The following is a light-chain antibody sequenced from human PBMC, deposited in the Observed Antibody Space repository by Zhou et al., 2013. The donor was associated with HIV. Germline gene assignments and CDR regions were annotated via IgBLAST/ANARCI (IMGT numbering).Light chain of an antibody. Sequence: DIVMTQSPLSLPVTPGEAASISCRSSQSLLHSNGYYYLAWYLQRPGLSPQLLISLGSNRAAGVPDRFSGSGSGTHFSLNITTVEPEDIGVFYCMQGLQIPRTFGQGTKVEI. CDR3: MQGLQIPRT. CDR2: LGS. J-gene: IGKJ1*01. CDR1: QSLLHSNGYYY. V-gene: IGKV2-28*01.